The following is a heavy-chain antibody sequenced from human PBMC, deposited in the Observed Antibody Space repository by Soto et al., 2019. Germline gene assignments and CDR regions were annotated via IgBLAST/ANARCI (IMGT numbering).Heavy chain of an antibody. V-gene: IGHV3-30*03. J-gene: IGHJ4*02. D-gene: IGHD4-17*01. CDR1: GFTFSNYA. CDR3: ARGPSYSDSYFDH. CDR2: ISYDGNNK. Sequence: PGGSLRLSCAASGFTFSNYAMHWVRQPPGQGLEWVAVISYDGNNKYYADSVEGRFTISRDNSKNTVYLQMNSLRLEDTAVYYCARGPSYSDSYFDHWGQGTLVTVSS.